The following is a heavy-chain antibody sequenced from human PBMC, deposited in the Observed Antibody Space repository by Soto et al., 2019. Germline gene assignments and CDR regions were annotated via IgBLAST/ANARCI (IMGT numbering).Heavy chain of an antibody. CDR1: GGSISSGGYY. CDR3: ARALTDYYDSSGYFYFDY. D-gene: IGHD3-22*01. Sequence: QVQLQESGPGLAKASQTLSLTCTVSGGSISSGGYYWSWIRQHPGKGLEWIGYIYYSGSTYYNPSLKSRITISVDTSKNQFSLKLSSVTAADTAVYYCARALTDYYDSSGYFYFDYWGQGTLVTVSS. J-gene: IGHJ4*02. CDR2: IYYSGST. V-gene: IGHV4-31*03.